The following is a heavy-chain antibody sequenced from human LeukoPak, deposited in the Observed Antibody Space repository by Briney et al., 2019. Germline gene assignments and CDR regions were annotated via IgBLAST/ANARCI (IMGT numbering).Heavy chain of an antibody. CDR1: RFTVSSNY. Sequence: PGGSLRLSCAASRFTVSSNYMSWVRQAPGKGLKWVSVIYSGGSTYYADSVKGRFTISRDNSKNTLYLQMNSLRAEDTAVYYCARELWLQSLYYYYGMDVWGQGTTVTVSS. J-gene: IGHJ6*02. CDR3: ARELWLQSLYYYYGMDV. CDR2: IYSGGST. D-gene: IGHD5-12*01. V-gene: IGHV3-66*01.